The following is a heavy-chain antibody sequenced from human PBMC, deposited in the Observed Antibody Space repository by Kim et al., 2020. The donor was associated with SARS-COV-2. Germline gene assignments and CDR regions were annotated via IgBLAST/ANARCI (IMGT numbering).Heavy chain of an antibody. J-gene: IGHJ6*03. CDR3: ARVDYYGSGIQALPPYYYYYMDV. V-gene: IGHV3-7*01. CDR2: IKQEGSEK. Sequence: GGSLRLSCAASGFTFSSYWMSWVRQAPGKGLEWVANIKQEGSEKYYVDSVKGRFTISRDNAKNSLYLQMNSLRAEDTAVYYCARVDYYGSGIQALPPYYYYYMDVWGKGTTVTVSS. D-gene: IGHD3-10*01. CDR1: GFTFSSYW.